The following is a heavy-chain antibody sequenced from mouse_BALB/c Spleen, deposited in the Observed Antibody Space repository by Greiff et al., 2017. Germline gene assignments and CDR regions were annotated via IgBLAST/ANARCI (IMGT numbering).Heavy chain of an antibody. V-gene: IGHV2-9*02. CDR2: IWAGGST. J-gene: IGHJ2*01. Sequence: VHLVESGPGLVAPSQSLSISCTVSGFSLTSYGVHWVRQPPGKGLEWLGVIWAGGSTNYNSALMSRLSISKDNSKSQVFLKMNSLQTDDTAMYYCARSLLRPYFDYWGQGTALTVSS. CDR1: GFSLTSYG. CDR3: ARSLLRPYFDY. D-gene: IGHD1-2*01.